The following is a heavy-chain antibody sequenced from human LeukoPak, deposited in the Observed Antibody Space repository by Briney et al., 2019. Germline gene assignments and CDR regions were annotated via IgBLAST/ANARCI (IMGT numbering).Heavy chain of an antibody. CDR3: ARDAYYYDSSGYWIHAFDI. Sequence: ASVKVSCKASGYTFTGYYMHWVRQAPGQGLEWMGWINPNSGGTNYAQKFQGRVTMTRDTSISTAYMELSRLRSDDTAVYYCARDAYYYDSSGYWIHAFDIWGQGTMVTVSS. CDR1: GYTFTGYY. D-gene: IGHD3-22*01. CDR2: INPNSGGT. V-gene: IGHV1-2*02. J-gene: IGHJ3*02.